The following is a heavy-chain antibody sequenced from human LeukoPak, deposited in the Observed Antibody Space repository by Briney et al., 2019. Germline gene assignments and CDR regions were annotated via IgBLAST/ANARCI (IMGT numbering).Heavy chain of an antibody. D-gene: IGHD3-22*01. Sequence: PSETLSLTCAVYGGSFSGYYWSWIRQPPGKGLEWIGEINHSGSTNYNPSLKSRVTISVDTSKNQFSLKLSSVTAADTAVYYCARSDSSGYYSPYYYYGMDVWGQGTTVTVSS. V-gene: IGHV4-34*01. CDR2: INHSGST. CDR3: ARSDSSGYYSPYYYYGMDV. J-gene: IGHJ6*02. CDR1: GGSFSGYY.